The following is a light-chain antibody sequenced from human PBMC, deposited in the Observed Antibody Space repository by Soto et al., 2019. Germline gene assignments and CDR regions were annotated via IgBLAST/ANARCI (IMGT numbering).Light chain of an antibody. CDR3: SSYTGTSTLV. CDR1: SSDVGGYNY. V-gene: IGLV2-14*01. CDR2: EVS. Sequence: QSALSQPASVSGSPGQPITISCAGTSSDVGGYNYVSWYQQHPGKAPKLMISEVSNRPSGVSNRFSGSKSGNTASLTISGLQAEDEADYYCSSYTGTSTLVFGGGTKVTVL. J-gene: IGLJ3*02.